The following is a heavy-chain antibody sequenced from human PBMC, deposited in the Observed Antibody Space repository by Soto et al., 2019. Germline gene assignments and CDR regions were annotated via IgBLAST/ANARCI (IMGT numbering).Heavy chain of an antibody. D-gene: IGHD2-2*01. CDR3: ARHGGLGRYCISTSCENYYGMDV. CDR2: IYYNGDS. V-gene: IGHV4-39*01. CDR1: GRSISGSTYH. J-gene: IGHJ6*02. Sequence: SETLSLTCNVSGRSISGSTYHWGWIRQPPGKGLVWIGSIYYNGDSYYNPSLKSRVTISVDTSKNHFSLKLSSVTAADTAVYYCARHGGLGRYCISTSCENYYGMDVWGQGTTVT.